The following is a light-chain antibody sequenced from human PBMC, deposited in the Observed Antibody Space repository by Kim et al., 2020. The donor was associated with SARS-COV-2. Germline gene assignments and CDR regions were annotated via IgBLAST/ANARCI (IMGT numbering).Light chain of an antibody. J-gene: IGKJ3*01. V-gene: IGKV1-39*01. CDR1: QNINSH. CDR2: AAS. CDR3: QQTYISPLT. Sequence: ASVGDRVTITCRTSQNINSHLNWYHQKPGRAPQLLFYAASTLQGAVPSRFSGSGSETDFTLTISSLQPEDFATYSCQQTYISPLTFGPGTKVDIK.